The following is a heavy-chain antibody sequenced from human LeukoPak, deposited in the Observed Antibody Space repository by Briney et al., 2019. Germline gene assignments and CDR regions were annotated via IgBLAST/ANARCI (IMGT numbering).Heavy chain of an antibody. V-gene: IGHV1-69*13. CDR1: GGTFSSYA. D-gene: IGHD3-10*01. CDR3: ARAWGVRGSRYYYHGMDV. Sequence: SVKVSCKASGGTFSSYAISWVRQAPGQGLEWMGGIIPIFGTANYAQKFQGRVTITADESTSTAYMELSSLRSEDTAVYYCARAWGVRGSRYYYHGMDVWGQGTTVTVSS. CDR2: IIPIFGTA. J-gene: IGHJ6*02.